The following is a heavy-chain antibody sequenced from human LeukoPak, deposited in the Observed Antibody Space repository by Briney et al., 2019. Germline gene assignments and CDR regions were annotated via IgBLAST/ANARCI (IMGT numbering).Heavy chain of an antibody. J-gene: IGHJ4*02. V-gene: IGHV3-64*01. Sequence: QPGGSLRLSRAASGFTFSSYAMHWVRQAPGKGLEYVSAISSNGGSTYYANSVKGRFTISRDNSKNTLYLQMGSLRAEDMAVYYCASPAPYDSSVSFDYWGQGTLVTVSS. D-gene: IGHD3-22*01. CDR3: ASPAPYDSSVSFDY. CDR2: ISSNGGST. CDR1: GFTFSSYA.